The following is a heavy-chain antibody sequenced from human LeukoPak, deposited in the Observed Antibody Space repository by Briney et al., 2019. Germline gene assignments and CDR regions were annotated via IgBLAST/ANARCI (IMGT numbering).Heavy chain of an antibody. CDR1: GGSISSGSYY. Sequence: SETLSLTCTVSGGSISSGSYYWSWIRQPAGKGLEWIGRIYTSGSTNYNPSLKSRVTISVDKSKNQFSLKLSSVTAADTAVYYCARHDGYSYGYDYYYYGMDVWGKGTTVTVSS. D-gene: IGHD5-18*01. CDR2: IYTSGST. CDR3: ARHDGYSYGYDYYYYGMDV. J-gene: IGHJ6*04. V-gene: IGHV4-61*02.